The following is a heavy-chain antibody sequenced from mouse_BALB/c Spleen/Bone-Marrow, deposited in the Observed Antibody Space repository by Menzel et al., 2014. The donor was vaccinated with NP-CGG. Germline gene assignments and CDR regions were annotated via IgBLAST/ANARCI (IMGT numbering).Heavy chain of an antibody. J-gene: IGHJ3*01. Sequence: EVQLVESGGGLVQPGGSLKLSCAASGFDFSRSWMSWVRQAPGKGLEWIGEINSDSSTINYTPSLKDKFIISRDNAKNTPYLQMSKVRSEDTALDYCSRRYYYGRFAYWGQGTLVTVSA. V-gene: IGHV4-1*02. CDR2: INSDSSTI. D-gene: IGHD1-1*01. CDR3: SRRYYYGRFAY. CDR1: GFDFSRSW.